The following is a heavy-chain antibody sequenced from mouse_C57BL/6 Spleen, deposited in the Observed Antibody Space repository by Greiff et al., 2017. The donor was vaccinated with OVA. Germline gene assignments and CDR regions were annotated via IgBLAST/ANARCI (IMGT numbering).Heavy chain of an antibody. J-gene: IGHJ4*01. CDR2: IYPGDGDT. CDR1: GYAFSSYW. V-gene: IGHV1-80*01. Sequence: VKLQESGAELVKPGASVKISCKASGYAFSSYWMNWVKQRPGKGLEWIGQIYPGDGDTNYNGKFKGKATLTADKSSSTAYMQLSSLTSEDSAVYFCARGNYYGSSYDYAMDYWGQGTSVTVSS. CDR3: ARGNYYGSSYDYAMDY. D-gene: IGHD1-1*01.